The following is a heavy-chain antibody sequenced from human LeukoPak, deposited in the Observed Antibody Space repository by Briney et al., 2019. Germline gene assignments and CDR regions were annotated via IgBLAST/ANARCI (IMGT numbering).Heavy chain of an antibody. J-gene: IGHJ3*02. D-gene: IGHD3-3*01. V-gene: IGHV4-61*02. CDR2: IYTSGST. CDR1: GGSISSGSYY. CDR3: ARLVTIFGVADGPDAFDI. Sequence: SETLSLTCTVSGGSISSGSYYWSWIRQPAGKGLEWIGRIYTSGSTNYNPSLKSRVTMSVDTSKNQFSLKLSSVTAADTAVYYCARLVTIFGVADGPDAFDIWGQGTMVTVSS.